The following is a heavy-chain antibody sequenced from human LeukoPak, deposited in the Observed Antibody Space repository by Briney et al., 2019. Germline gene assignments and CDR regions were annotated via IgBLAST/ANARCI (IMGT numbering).Heavy chain of an antibody. Sequence: ASVKVSCKASGYTFTGYYMHWVRQAPGQGLEWMGWTNPNSGGTNYAQKFQGRVTVTRDTSISTAYMELSRLRTDDTAVYYCARDPARRRYYCMDVWGKGTTVTVS. CDR3: ARDPARRRYYCMDV. D-gene: IGHD1-14*01. CDR1: GYTFTGYY. V-gene: IGHV1-2*02. CDR2: TNPNSGGT. J-gene: IGHJ6*03.